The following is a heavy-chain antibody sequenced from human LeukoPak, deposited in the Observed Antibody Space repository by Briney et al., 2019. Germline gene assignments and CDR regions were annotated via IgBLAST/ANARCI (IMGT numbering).Heavy chain of an antibody. Sequence: SETLSLTCTVSGGSISSYYWSWIRQPPGKGLEWIGYIYYSGSTNYNPFLKSRVTISVDTSKNQFSLKLSSVTAADTAVYYCAREGLDCSSTSCYTERWFDPWGQGTLVTVSS. D-gene: IGHD2-2*02. J-gene: IGHJ5*02. CDR3: AREGLDCSSTSCYTERWFDP. V-gene: IGHV4-59*01. CDR1: GGSISSYY. CDR2: IYYSGST.